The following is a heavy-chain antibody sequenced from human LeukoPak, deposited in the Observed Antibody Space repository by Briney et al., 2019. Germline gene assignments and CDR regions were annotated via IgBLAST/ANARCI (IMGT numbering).Heavy chain of an antibody. CDR1: TFIFDDYC. D-gene: IGHD6-13*01. Sequence: GGSLRLSCVRSTFIFDDYCIRCVRQAPGKGLEWVSLISGDGGSRYYADSVKGRFTVSRDKRNRSLYLQMNSLRIEDSAYYFCAKEDSSSWRYYHDGMDVWGQVTKVTVSS. V-gene: IGHV3-43*02. J-gene: IGHJ6*02. CDR2: ISGDGGSR. CDR3: AKEDSSSWRYYHDGMDV.